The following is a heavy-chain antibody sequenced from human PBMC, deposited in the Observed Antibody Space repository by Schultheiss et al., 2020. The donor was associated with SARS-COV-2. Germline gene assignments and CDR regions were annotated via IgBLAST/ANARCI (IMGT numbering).Heavy chain of an antibody. J-gene: IGHJ4*02. Sequence: SETLSLTCTVSGGSISSYYWSWIRQPPGKGLEWIGSIYYSGSTYYNPSLKSRVTMSVDTSKNQFSLKLSSVTAADTAVYYCARGRGSGSYPLRFWGQGTLVTVSS. CDR3: ARGRGSGSYPLRF. CDR1: GGSISSYY. D-gene: IGHD1-26*01. CDR2: IYYSGST. V-gene: IGHV4-59*04.